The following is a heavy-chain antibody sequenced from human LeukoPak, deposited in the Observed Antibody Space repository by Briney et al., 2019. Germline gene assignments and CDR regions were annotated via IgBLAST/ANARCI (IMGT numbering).Heavy chain of an antibody. J-gene: IGHJ4*02. Sequence: GALRLSCAASEFTFSNYGMTWVRQAPGKGLEWVSTISGSGGSTYYADSVKGRFTISRDNAKNSLSLQMNSLRAEDTAVYYCARGWRYFDCWGQGTLVTVSS. CDR1: EFTFSNYG. V-gene: IGHV3-23*01. CDR3: ARGWRYFDC. D-gene: IGHD3-9*01. CDR2: ISGSGGST.